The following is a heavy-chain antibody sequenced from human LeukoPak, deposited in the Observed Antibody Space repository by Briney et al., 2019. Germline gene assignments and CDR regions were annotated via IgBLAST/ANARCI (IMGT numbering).Heavy chain of an antibody. D-gene: IGHD6-19*01. CDR2: IYSGGST. Sequence: TGGSLRLSCAASGSTVSSNYMSWVRQAPGKGLEWVSLIYSGGSTYYADSVKGRFTISRDNSKNTLYLQMNSLRAEDTAVYYCARVILVYSSGWGYFDYWGQGTLVTVSS. J-gene: IGHJ4*02. V-gene: IGHV3-53*01. CDR3: ARVILVYSSGWGYFDY. CDR1: GSTVSSNY.